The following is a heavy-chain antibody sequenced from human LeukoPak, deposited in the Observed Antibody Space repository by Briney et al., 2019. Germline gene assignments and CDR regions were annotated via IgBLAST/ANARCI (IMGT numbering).Heavy chain of an antibody. CDR3: ARDPRMAGSPFSDY. CDR1: GFTFDDYG. D-gene: IGHD2/OR15-2a*01. Sequence: GGSLRLSCAASGFTFDDYGMSWVRQAPGKGLEWVSGINWNGGSTGYADSVKGRFTISRDNAKNPLYLQMNSLRAEDTALYYCARDPRMAGSPFSDYWGQGTLVTVSS. V-gene: IGHV3-20*04. CDR2: INWNGGST. J-gene: IGHJ4*02.